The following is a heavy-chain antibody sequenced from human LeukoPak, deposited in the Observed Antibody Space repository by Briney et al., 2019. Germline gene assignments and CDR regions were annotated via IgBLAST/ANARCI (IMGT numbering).Heavy chain of an antibody. Sequence: ASVKVSCKASGYTFTSYYMHWVRQAPGQGLEWMGIINPSGGSTGYAQKFQGRVTMTRDTSTSTVYMELSSLRSEDTAVYYCARDGPRIAALGEDFDYWGQGTLVTVPS. V-gene: IGHV1-46*01. CDR2: INPSGGST. J-gene: IGHJ4*02. CDR1: GYTFTSYY. CDR3: ARDGPRIAALGEDFDY. D-gene: IGHD6-6*01.